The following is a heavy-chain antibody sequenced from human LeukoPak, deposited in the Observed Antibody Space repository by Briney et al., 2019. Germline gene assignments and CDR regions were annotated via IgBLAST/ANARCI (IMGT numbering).Heavy chain of an antibody. Sequence: PGGSLRLSCAASGFTVSSNYMRWVRQAPGKGLEWVSVIYSGGSTYYADSVKGRFTISRDNSKNTLYLQMNSLRAEDTAVYYCARNSLWRGSRGAFDIWGQGTMVTVSS. V-gene: IGHV3-53*01. CDR1: GFTVSSNY. J-gene: IGHJ3*02. CDR2: IYSGGST. CDR3: ARNSLWRGSRGAFDI. D-gene: IGHD4-23*01.